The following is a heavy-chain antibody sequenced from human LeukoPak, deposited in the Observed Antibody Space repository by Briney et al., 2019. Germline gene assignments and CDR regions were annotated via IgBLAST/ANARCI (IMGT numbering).Heavy chain of an antibody. D-gene: IGHD5-18*01. V-gene: IGHV3-30*04. CDR2: ISYDGSNK. CDR1: GFTFSSYA. Sequence: PGRSLRLSRAASGFTFSSYAMHWVRQAPGKGLEWVAVISYDGSNKYYADSVKGRFTISRDNSKNTLYLQMNSLRAEDTAVYYCARGGSYGYEYHLLYYFDYWGQGTLVTVSS. CDR3: ARGGSYGYEYHLLYYFDY. J-gene: IGHJ4*02.